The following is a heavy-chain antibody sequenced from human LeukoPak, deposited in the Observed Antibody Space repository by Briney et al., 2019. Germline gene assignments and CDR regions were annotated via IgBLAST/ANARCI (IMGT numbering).Heavy chain of an antibody. D-gene: IGHD2-15*01. CDR3: VSFYEAY. CDR1: GFTFSSYS. CDR2: INSDGSWT. V-gene: IGHV3-74*01. Sequence: GGSLRLSCAASGFTFSSYSMNWVRQAPGKGLVWVSHINSDGSWTSYADSVKGRFTISKDNAKNTVYLQMNNLRAEDTAVYYCVSFYEAYWGRGTLVTVSS. J-gene: IGHJ4*02.